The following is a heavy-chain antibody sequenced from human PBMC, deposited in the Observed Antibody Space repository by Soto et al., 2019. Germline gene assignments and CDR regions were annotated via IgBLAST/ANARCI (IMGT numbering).Heavy chain of an antibody. CDR1: GFSLSTSGVG. Sequence: SGPTLVNPTQTLTLTCTFSGFSLSTSGVGVGWIRQPPGKALEWLALIYWDDDKRYSPSLKSRLTITKDTSKNQVVLTMTNMDPVDTATYYCAHSRGPGQYSSSSQYYFDYWGQGTLVTVSS. CDR2: IYWDDDK. CDR3: AHSRGPGQYSSSSQYYFDY. D-gene: IGHD6-6*01. J-gene: IGHJ4*02. V-gene: IGHV2-5*02.